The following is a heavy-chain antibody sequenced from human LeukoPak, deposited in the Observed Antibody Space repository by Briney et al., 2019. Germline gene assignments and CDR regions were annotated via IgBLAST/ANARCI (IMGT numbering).Heavy chain of an antibody. CDR3: AKRLRYFDWDSYGMDV. D-gene: IGHD3-9*01. J-gene: IGHJ6*02. CDR1: GFSFSDYG. CDR2: ISFDGSNK. Sequence: HSGGSLRLSCEASGFSFSDYGIHWVRQAPGKGLEWVALISFDGSNKYYADSVKGRFTISRDNSKNTLYLQMKSLRAEDTAVYYCAKRLRYFDWDSYGMDVWGQVTTVTVSS. V-gene: IGHV3-30*18.